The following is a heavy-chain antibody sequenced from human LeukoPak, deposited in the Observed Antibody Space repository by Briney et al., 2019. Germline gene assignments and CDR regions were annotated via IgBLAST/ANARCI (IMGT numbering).Heavy chain of an antibody. Sequence: SETLSLTCAVYGGSFSNYYLSWVRQPPGKGLEWIGEITHHGTTNYNPSLKSRVTISVDTSKNRFSLKLYSVAAADTAVYYCAPIFGDYSDFDSWGQGTLVTVSS. V-gene: IGHV4-34*01. J-gene: IGHJ4*02. CDR3: APIFGDYSDFDS. CDR1: GGSFSNYY. CDR2: ITHHGTT. D-gene: IGHD4-17*01.